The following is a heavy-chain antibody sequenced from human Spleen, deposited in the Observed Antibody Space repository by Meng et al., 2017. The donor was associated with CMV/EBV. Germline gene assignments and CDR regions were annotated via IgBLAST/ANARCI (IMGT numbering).Heavy chain of an antibody. CDR3: ARDDSLHWQY. J-gene: IGHJ4*02. CDR1: GFTFSSYG. Sequence: GESLRISCAASGFTFSSYGMHWVRQAPGKGLERVANVKQDGGEKYYVDSVKGRFTISRDNAKNSLYLQMTSLRAEDTAVYYCARDDSLHWQYWGQGTLVTVSS. CDR2: VKQDGGEK. V-gene: IGHV3-7*01.